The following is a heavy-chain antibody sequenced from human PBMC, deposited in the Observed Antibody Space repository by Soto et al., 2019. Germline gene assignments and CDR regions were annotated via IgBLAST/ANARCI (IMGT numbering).Heavy chain of an antibody. V-gene: IGHV4-4*02. CDR1: GASINDNNW. J-gene: IGHJ4*02. CDR2: IHHTGST. D-gene: IGHD3-10*01. CDR3: VRHGVYFFDY. Sequence: PSETLSLTCAVSGASINDNNWWRWVRQPPGRGLEWIGEIHHTGSTNYNPSLKSRLAISVDKSKNQFSLKKTSVTAADTAVYYCVRHGVYFFDYWGQGTQVTVSS.